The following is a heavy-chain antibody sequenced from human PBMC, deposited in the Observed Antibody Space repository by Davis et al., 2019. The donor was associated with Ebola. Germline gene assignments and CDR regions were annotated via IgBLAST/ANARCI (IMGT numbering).Heavy chain of an antibody. CDR1: GGSISSSNYY. CDR3: ARDRGSSWYNWFDP. Sequence: MPSETLSLTCTVSGGSISSSNYYWGWIRQPPGKGLEWIGSFYYSGSTSHNPSLKSRVTISVDTSKNQFSLKLSSVTAADTAVYYCARDRGSSWYNWFDPWGQGTLVTVSS. V-gene: IGHV4-39*07. CDR2: FYYSGST. D-gene: IGHD6-13*01. J-gene: IGHJ5*02.